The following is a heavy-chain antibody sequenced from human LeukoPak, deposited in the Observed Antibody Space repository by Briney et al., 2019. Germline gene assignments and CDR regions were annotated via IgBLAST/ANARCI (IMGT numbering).Heavy chain of an antibody. J-gene: IGHJ4*02. V-gene: IGHV3-7*01. CDR3: ARSAAAGRIVATFGY. D-gene: IGHD5-12*01. Sequence: PGGSLRLSCAASGFTFNDYWMSWVRQSPGKGLEWVANIKHDGSEKYYVDSVKGRFTISRDNSKNTLYLQMNSLRTEDTAVYYCARSAAAGRIVATFGYWGQGTLVTVSS. CDR2: IKHDGSEK. CDR1: GFTFNDYW.